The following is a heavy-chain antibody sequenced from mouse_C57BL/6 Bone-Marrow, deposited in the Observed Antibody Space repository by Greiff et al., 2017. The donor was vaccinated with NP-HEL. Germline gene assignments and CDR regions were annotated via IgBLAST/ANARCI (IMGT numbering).Heavy chain of an antibody. CDR2: IDPSDSYT. J-gene: IGHJ4*01. CDR3: AREGNYEGAMDY. CDR1: GYTFTSYW. V-gene: IGHV1-50*01. Sequence: QVHVKQPGAELVKPGASVKLSCKASGYTFTSYWMQWVKQRPGQGLEWIGEIDPSDSYTNYNQKFKGKATLTVDTSSSTAYMQLSSLTSEDSAVYYCAREGNYEGAMDYWGQGTSVTVSS. D-gene: IGHD2-1*01.